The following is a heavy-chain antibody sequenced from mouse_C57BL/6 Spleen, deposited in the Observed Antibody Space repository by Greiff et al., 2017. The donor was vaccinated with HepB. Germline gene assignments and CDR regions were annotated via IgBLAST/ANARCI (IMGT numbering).Heavy chain of an antibody. CDR2: IDPETGGT. Sequence: QVQLQQSGAELVRPGASVTLSCKASGYTFTDYEMHWVKQTPVHGLEWIGAIDPETGGTAYNQKFKGKAILTADKSSSTAYMELRSLTSEDSAVYYCTRGYYGSYFDVWGTGTTVTVSS. CDR1: GYTFTDYE. J-gene: IGHJ1*03. V-gene: IGHV1-15*01. D-gene: IGHD1-1*01. CDR3: TRGYYGSYFDV.